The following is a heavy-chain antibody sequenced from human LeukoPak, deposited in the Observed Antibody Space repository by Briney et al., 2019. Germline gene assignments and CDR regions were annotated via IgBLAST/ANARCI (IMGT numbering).Heavy chain of an antibody. V-gene: IGHV4-59*01. Sequence: PSETLSLTCTVSGGSISSYYWSWIRQPPGKRLEWIGYIYYSGSTNYNPSLKSRVTISVDTSKKQFSLKLSSVTAADTAVYYCARGPAVAGTLWGFDYWGQGTLVTVSS. CDR2: IYYSGST. CDR3: ARGPAVAGTLWGFDY. CDR1: GGSISSYY. J-gene: IGHJ4*02. D-gene: IGHD6-19*01.